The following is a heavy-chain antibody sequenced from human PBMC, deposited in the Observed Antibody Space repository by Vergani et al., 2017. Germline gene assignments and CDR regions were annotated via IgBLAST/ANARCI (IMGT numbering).Heavy chain of an antibody. J-gene: IGHJ2*01. Sequence: QLQLQESGPGLVKPSETLSLTCTVSGGSISSSSYYWGWIRQPPGKGLEWIGSIYYSGSTYYNPSLSSRVTISVDTSKNQFSLKLSSVTAADTAVYYCARDQGAQQLAYFDLWGRGTLVTVSS. CDR1: GGSISSSSYY. CDR2: IYYSGST. CDR3: ARDQGAQQLAYFDL. D-gene: IGHD6-13*01. V-gene: IGHV4-39*07.